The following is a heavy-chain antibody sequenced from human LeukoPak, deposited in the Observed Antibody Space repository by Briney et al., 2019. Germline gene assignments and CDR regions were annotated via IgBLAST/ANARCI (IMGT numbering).Heavy chain of an antibody. D-gene: IGHD6-19*01. CDR2: INSDGSST. J-gene: IGHJ4*02. CDR3: ATATTYSSGWYLDY. V-gene: IGHV3-74*01. Sequence: GGSLRLSCAASGSTFSGYWMHWVRRAPGKGLVWVSRINSDGSSTTYADSVKGRFTISRDNAKNTLYLQMNSLRAEDTAVYYCATATTYSSGWYLDYWGQGTLVTVSS. CDR1: GSTFSGYW.